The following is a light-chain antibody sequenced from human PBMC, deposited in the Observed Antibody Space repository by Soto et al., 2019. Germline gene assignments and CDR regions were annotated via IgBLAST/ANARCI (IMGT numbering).Light chain of an antibody. J-gene: IGKJ2*01. V-gene: IGKV1-5*01. CDR2: DVS. CDR1: SSSKW. CDR3: QHTTDFT. Sequence: DIQMTQSPSTLAASVGDTVTMTCRSSSKWLAWYQEKPGKAPKLLIYDVSNLERGVPPRFSGSTSGAESTLTITGLQPDDLGTYYCQHTTDFTFGQGTKVEIK.